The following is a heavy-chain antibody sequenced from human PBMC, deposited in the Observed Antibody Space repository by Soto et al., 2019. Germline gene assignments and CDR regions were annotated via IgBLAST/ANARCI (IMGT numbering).Heavy chain of an antibody. V-gene: IGHV4-39*01. CDR1: GGSIRSSSYY. CDR2: IYYSGST. D-gene: IGHD3-16*01. Sequence: PSETLSLTCTVSGGSIRSSSYYWVWIRQPPGKGLEWIGGIYYSGSTYYNPSLKSRVTISEDTSKNQFSLKLSSVTAADTAVYYCARLTGVFRLVLDYWGQGTQVTVSS. J-gene: IGHJ4*02. CDR3: ARLTGVFRLVLDY.